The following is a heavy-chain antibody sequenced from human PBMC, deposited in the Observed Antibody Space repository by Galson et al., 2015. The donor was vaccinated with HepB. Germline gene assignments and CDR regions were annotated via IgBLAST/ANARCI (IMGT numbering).Heavy chain of an antibody. D-gene: IGHD6-6*01. Sequence: QSGAEVKKPGESLKISCKGSGSSFTSYWIGWVRQMPGKGLEWMGIIYPGDSDTRYSPSFQGQVTISADKSISTAYLQWSSLKASDTATYYCARGFEYSSSPSAWFDPWGQGTLVTVSS. J-gene: IGHJ5*02. CDR3: ARGFEYSSSPSAWFDP. V-gene: IGHV5-51*01. CDR2: IYPGDSDT. CDR1: GSSFTSYW.